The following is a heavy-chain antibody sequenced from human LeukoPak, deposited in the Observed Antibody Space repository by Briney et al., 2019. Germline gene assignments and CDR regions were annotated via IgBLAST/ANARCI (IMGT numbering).Heavy chain of an antibody. J-gene: IGHJ4*02. Sequence: PSETLSLTCAVYGGSFSGYYWSWTRQPPGKGLEWIGEINHSGSTNYNPSLKSRVTISVDTSKNQFSLKLSSVTAADTAVYYCAGSDTFEYWGQGTLVTVSS. CDR3: AGSDTFEY. V-gene: IGHV4-34*01. CDR1: GGSFSGYY. CDR2: INHSGST. D-gene: IGHD5-18*01.